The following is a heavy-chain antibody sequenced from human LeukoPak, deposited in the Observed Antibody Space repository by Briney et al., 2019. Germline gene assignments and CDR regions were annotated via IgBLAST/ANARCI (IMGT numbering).Heavy chain of an antibody. Sequence: ASAKVSCKASGYTLTGYYLHWVRQAPGQGPEWMGWIDPKSGGTSYAQKFQGRVTMTRDTPISTAYMELSSLRSDDTAVYYCARHPNLDYWGQGTLVTVSS. CDR3: ARHPNLDY. V-gene: IGHV1-2*02. CDR1: GYTLTGYY. J-gene: IGHJ4*02. CDR2: IDPKSGGT.